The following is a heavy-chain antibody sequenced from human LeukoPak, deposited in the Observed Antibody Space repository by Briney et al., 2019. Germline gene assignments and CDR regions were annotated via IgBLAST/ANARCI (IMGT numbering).Heavy chain of an antibody. Sequence: SETLSLTCTVSGGSISSYYWSWIRQPPGKGLEWIGYIYYSGSTNYNPSLKSRVTISVDTSKNQFSPKLSSVTAADTAVYYCARTRYSSSWYYFDYWGQGTLVTVSS. J-gene: IGHJ4*02. CDR3: ARTRYSSSWYYFDY. D-gene: IGHD6-13*01. CDR1: GGSISSYY. CDR2: IYYSGST. V-gene: IGHV4-59*01.